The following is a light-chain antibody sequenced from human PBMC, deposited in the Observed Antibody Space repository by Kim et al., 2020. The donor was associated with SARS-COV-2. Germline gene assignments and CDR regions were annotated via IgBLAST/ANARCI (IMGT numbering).Light chain of an antibody. CDR1: SSNIGNNA. V-gene: IGLV1-36*01. CDR3: AAWDDSLNGVV. CDR2: YDD. Sequence: QRVPISCSGSSSNIGNNAVNWYQQLPGKAPKLLIYYDDLLPSGVSDRFSGSKSGTSASLAISGLQSEDEADYYCAAWDDSLNGVVFGGGTQLTVL. J-gene: IGLJ2*01.